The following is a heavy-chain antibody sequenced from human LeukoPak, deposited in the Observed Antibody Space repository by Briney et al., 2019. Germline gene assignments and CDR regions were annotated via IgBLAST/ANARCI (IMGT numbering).Heavy chain of an antibody. CDR1: GYTFTSYA. D-gene: IGHD2-2*01. CDR3: ARNQYCSCTNCYGGRGALDF. Sequence: GASVKVSCKASGYTFTSYAMNWVRQAPGQGLEWMGWINTNTGNPTYAQGFTGRFVFSLDTSVSTAYLQISSLKAEDTALYYCARNQYCSCTNCYGGRGALDFWGQGTLLTVSS. J-gene: IGHJ4*02. V-gene: IGHV7-4-1*02. CDR2: INTNTGNP.